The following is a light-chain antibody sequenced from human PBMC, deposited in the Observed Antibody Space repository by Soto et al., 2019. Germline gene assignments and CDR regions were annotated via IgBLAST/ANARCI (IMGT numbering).Light chain of an antibody. Sequence: EIVVTQSPSTLSLSPGERATLSCRASQSVSSYLAWYQQKPGQAPRLLIYAASNRTTGIPSRFSGSGSGTDFTLTISILQPEDFAVYYCQKCSTAPLSFGQGTRLEIK. CDR1: QSVSSY. CDR3: QKCSTAPLS. CDR2: AAS. J-gene: IGKJ5*01. V-gene: IGKV3-11*01.